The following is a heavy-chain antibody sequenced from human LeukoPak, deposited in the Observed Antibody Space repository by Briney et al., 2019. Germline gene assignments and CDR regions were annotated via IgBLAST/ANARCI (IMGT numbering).Heavy chain of an antibody. D-gene: IGHD2-2*01. V-gene: IGHV3-53*01. CDR2: IYSGGST. Sequence: GGSRRLSCAASGFTVSSNYMSWVRQAPGKGLEWVSVIYSGGSTYYADSVKGRFTISRDNSKNTLYLQMNSLRAEDTAVYYCARDRPMYGMDVWGQGTTVTVSS. J-gene: IGHJ6*02. CDR3: ARDRPMYGMDV. CDR1: GFTVSSNY.